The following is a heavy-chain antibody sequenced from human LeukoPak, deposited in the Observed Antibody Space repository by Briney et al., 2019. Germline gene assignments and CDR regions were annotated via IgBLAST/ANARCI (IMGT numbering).Heavy chain of an antibody. D-gene: IGHD2-15*01. V-gene: IGHV4-59*12. J-gene: IGHJ4*02. CDR1: GGSFSGYY. Sequence: SETLSLTCAVYGGSFSGYYWSWIRQPPGKGLEWIGYIYYSGSTNYNPSLKSRVTISVDTSKNQFSLKLSSVTAADTAVYYCARATCSGGSCYYPYWGQGTLVTVSS. CDR2: IYYSGST. CDR3: ARATCSGGSCYYPY.